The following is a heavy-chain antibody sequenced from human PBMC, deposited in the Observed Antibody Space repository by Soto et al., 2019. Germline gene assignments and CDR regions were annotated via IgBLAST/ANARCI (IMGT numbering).Heavy chain of an antibody. Sequence: QVQLQESGPGLVKPSETLSLTCTVSGGSISSYYWSWIRQTPGKGLEWSGYIYYSGSTNYNPSLKSRVTISVDTSKNQFSLKPNSMTAADTAVYYCARHNYGSGSTYFDYWGQGTLVTVSS. CDR2: IYYSGST. CDR3: ARHNYGSGSTYFDY. J-gene: IGHJ4*02. D-gene: IGHD3-10*01. V-gene: IGHV4-59*08. CDR1: GGSISSYY.